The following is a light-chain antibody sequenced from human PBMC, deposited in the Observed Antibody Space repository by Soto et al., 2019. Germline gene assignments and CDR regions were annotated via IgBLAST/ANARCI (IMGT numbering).Light chain of an antibody. CDR2: GAS. CDR3: QQYGSSPYS. Sequence: EIELTQSPGTLSLSPGERATLYCRASQSVSSSYLAWYQQKPGQAPRLLIYGASSRATGIPDRFSGSGSGTDFTLTISRLEPEDFAVYYCQQYGSSPYSFGQGTKLEIK. J-gene: IGKJ2*01. V-gene: IGKV3-20*01. CDR1: QSVSSSY.